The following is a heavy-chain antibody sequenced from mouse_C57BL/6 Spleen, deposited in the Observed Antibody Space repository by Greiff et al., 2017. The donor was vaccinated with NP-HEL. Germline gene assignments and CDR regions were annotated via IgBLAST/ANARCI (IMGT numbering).Heavy chain of an antibody. CDR3: ARGSYGLGGV. J-gene: IGHJ1*03. D-gene: IGHD1-1*01. V-gene: IGHV5-17*01. CDR1: GFTFSDYG. CDR2: ISSGSSTI. Sequence: EVMLVESGGGLVKPGGSLKLSCAASGFTFSDYGMHWVRQAPEKGLEWVAYISSGSSTIYYADTVKGRFTISRDNAKNTLFLQMTSLRSEDTARYYCARGSYGLGGVWGTGTTVTVSS.